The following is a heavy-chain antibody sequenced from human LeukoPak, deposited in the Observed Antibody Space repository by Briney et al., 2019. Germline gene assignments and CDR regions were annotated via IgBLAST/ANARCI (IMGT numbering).Heavy chain of an antibody. Sequence: SQTPSLTCAISGDIVSNNIATWNWVRQSPSRGLEWLGRTYYRSRWGNDYAISVKGRITINPDTSRNQFSLQLNSVTPEDTAVYYCVRDSDDYYWALDFWGQGTPVNVSS. CDR2: TYYRSRWGN. CDR3: VRDSDDYYWALDF. V-gene: IGHV6-1*01. D-gene: IGHD3-10*01. J-gene: IGHJ4*02. CDR1: GDIVSNNIAT.